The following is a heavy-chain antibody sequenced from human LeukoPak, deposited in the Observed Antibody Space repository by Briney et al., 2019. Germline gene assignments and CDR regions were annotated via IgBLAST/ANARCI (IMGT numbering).Heavy chain of an antibody. CDR2: ISWNSGHI. J-gene: IGHJ2*01. CDR3: VKSGGYATAIRYFDL. CDR1: GFTFSSYW. Sequence: GGPLRLPCAASGFTFSSYWMSWVRQAPGKGLEWVASISWNSGHIVHADSVKGRFTISRDNAKNSLYLQMDSLRTEDTALYYCVKSGGYATAIRYFDLWGRGTLVTVSS. D-gene: IGHD2-21*02. V-gene: IGHV3-9*01.